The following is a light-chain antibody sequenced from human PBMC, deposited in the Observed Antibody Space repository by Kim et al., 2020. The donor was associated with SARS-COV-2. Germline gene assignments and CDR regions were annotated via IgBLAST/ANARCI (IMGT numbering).Light chain of an antibody. J-gene: IGKJ2*01. CDR2: GAS. CDR3: RQYNDWPPGDT. V-gene: IGKV3-15*01. CDR1: QSISNN. Sequence: EIVMTQSPATLSVSPGERATLSCRASQSISNNLAWYQYKPGQPPRLVIYGASTRAPGIPARFSGSGSGTDFTLTVNSLQSEDFAIYYCRQYNDWPPGDTFGQGTKLEI.